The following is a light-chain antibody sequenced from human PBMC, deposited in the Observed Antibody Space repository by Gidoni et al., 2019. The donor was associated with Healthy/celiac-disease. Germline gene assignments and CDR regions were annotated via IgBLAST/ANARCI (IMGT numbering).Light chain of an antibody. CDR3: QQYNSYSWT. CDR2: DAS. Sequence: DIQMPPSPSTLSASVGDRVTLTCRASQSISSWLAWYQQKPGKAPKLLIYDASSLESGVPSRFSGSGSGTEFTLTISSLQPDDFATYYCQQYNSYSWTFGQGTKVEIK. CDR1: QSISSW. V-gene: IGKV1-5*01. J-gene: IGKJ1*01.